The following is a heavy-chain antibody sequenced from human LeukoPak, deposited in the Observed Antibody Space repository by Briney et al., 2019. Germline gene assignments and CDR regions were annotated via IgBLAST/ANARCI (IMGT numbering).Heavy chain of an antibody. V-gene: IGHV3-74*01. CDR2: INIDGSST. D-gene: IGHD3-10*01. J-gene: IGHJ4*02. Sequence: GGSLRLSCAASGFTFSRNWMYWVRQAPGKGLVWVSRINIDGSSTSYADSVKGRFTISRDNAKNTLYLQMNSLRAEDTAVYYCASGSGSYFPGYRGQGTLVTVSS. CDR3: ASGSGSYFPGY. CDR1: GFTFSRNW.